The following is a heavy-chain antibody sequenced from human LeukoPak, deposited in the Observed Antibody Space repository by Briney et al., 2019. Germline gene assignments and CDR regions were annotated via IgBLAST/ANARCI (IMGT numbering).Heavy chain of an antibody. CDR2: IYYSGDT. Sequence: PSETLSLTCTVSGGSISSYYWGWIRQPPGKGLEWIGSIYYSGDTYYNPSLKSRVTISVDTSKNQFSLKLSSVTAADTAVYYCARHCNRYYYYYGLDVWGQGSTVTVSS. D-gene: IGHD2/OR15-2a*01. V-gene: IGHV4-59*05. J-gene: IGHJ6*02. CDR3: ARHCNRYYYYYGLDV. CDR1: GGSISSYY.